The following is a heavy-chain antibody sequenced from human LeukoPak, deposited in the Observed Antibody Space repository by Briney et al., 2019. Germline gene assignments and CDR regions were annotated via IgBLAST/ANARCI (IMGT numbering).Heavy chain of an antibody. CDR3: AREGPRGNSQFDY. J-gene: IGHJ4*02. CDR2: INTRSSSS. CDR1: GFIFSIYN. V-gene: IGHV3-21*01. D-gene: IGHD2/OR15-2a*01. Sequence: PGGSLRLSCAASGFIFSIYNMNWVRQAPGKGLEWVSSINTRSSSSYYADSVKGRFTISRDNSKNTLYLQMNSLRAEDTAIYYCAREGPRGNSQFDYWGQGTLVTVSS.